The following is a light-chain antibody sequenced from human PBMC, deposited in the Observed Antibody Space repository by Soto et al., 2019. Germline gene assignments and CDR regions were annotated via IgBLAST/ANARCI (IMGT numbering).Light chain of an antibody. CDR3: QQSYSVPQT. CDR1: QYINNY. Sequence: DIQMTQSPSSLSASVGDRVTITCRTSQYINNYLNWYQQKRGKAPKLLIYAASRLQSGVPSRFSGRGSGTDFTLTITSLRPEDFATYYCQQSYSVPQTFGQGTKVDI. J-gene: IGKJ1*01. V-gene: IGKV1-39*01. CDR2: AAS.